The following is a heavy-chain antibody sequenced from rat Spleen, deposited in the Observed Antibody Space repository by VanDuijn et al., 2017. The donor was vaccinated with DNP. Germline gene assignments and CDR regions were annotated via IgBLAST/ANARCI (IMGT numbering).Heavy chain of an antibody. V-gene: IGHV2-41*01. CDR1: GFSLTDYS. CDR2: IWNTGGT. Sequence: QVQLKESGPGLMQPSQTLSLTCTVSGFSLTDYSVHWVRQPPGKGLEWMGVIWNTGGTRYNSALKSRLSISKDTSKSQVFLKMNSLQTEDTATYYCARGYALWGQGVMVTVSS. CDR3: ARGYAL. D-gene: IGHD2-1*01. J-gene: IGHJ2*01.